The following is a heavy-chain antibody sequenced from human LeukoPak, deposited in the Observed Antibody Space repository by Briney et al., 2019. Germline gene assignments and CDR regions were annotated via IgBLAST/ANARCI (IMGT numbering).Heavy chain of an antibody. Sequence: SETLSLTCTVSGGSISNTIHYWGWLRQPPGRELEWIATIYYSGTTYYNPSLKSRVSISVDTSNNQFSLKLSSVTAADTAVYYCAGDEYRGGFGEFPEIWGQGTMVAVSS. J-gene: IGHJ3*02. CDR3: AGDEYRGGFGEFPEI. CDR1: GGSISNTIHY. D-gene: IGHD3-10*01. V-gene: IGHV4-39*07. CDR2: IYYSGTT.